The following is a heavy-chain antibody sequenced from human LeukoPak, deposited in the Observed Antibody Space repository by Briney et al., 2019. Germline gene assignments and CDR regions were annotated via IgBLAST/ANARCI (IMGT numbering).Heavy chain of an antibody. D-gene: IGHD6-13*01. CDR2: ISYDGSNK. Sequence: RSLRLSCAASGFTFSSYGMHWVRQAPGKGLEWVAVISYDGSNKYYADSVKGRFTISRDNSKNTLYLQMNSLRAEDTAVYYCAKDVAAAGTTQFDYWGQGTLVTVSS. CDR1: GFTFSSYG. V-gene: IGHV3-30*18. CDR3: AKDVAAAGTTQFDY. J-gene: IGHJ4*02.